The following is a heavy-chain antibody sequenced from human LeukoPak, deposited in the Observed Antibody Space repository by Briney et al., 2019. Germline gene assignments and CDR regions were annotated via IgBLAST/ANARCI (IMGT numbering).Heavy chain of an antibody. D-gene: IGHD3-10*01. CDR3: ARNYGSGSGDAFDI. Sequence: PSETLSLTCTVSGGSISSYYWSWIRQPPGKGLEWIGYIYYSGSTNYNPSLKRRVTISVDTSKNQFSLKLSSVTAADTAVYYCARNYGSGSGDAFDIWGQGTMVTVSS. CDR2: IYYSGST. J-gene: IGHJ3*02. V-gene: IGHV4-59*01. CDR1: GGSISSYY.